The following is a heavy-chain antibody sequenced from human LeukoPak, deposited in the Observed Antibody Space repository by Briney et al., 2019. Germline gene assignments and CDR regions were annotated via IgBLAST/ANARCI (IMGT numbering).Heavy chain of an antibody. CDR1: GFTFSSYW. V-gene: IGHV3-7*04. D-gene: IGHD2-15*01. CDR3: ARAVVAADSFEY. CDR2: IKQDGSEK. Sequence: GGSLRLSCAASGFTFSSYWMSWVRQAPGKGLEWVANIKQDGSEKYYVDSVKGRFTISRDNAKNSVYLQMDNLRVEDTAVYYCARAVVAADSFEYWGQGTQVTVSS. J-gene: IGHJ4*02.